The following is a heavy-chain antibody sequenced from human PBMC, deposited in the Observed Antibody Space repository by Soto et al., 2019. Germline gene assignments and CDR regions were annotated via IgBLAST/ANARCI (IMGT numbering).Heavy chain of an antibody. CDR2: ILYDGSNK. CDR1: GFTFTNYG. J-gene: IGHJ6*01. CDR3: AKSRDAYNFYFYYGKDA. Sequence: PGGSLRLPCAASGFTFTNYGIPWVRQTPGKRLEWGALILYDGSNKYYADPVKGRFTISRDNSKNTLYLQVSSLRAEDTAVYYCAKSRDAYNFYFYYGKDAWGQGTAVTSPQ. V-gene: IGHV3-30*18. D-gene: IGHD1-1*01.